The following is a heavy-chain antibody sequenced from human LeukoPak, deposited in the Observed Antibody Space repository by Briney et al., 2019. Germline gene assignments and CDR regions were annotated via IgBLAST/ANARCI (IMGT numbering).Heavy chain of an antibody. Sequence: SQTLSLTCAISGDSASSNSAAWNWIKQSPSRGLEWLGRTYYRSKWYNDYAVSVKSRITINPDTSKNQFSLQLNSVTPEDTAVYYCATTYSSGWYPKGGYFQHWGQGTLVTLSS. J-gene: IGHJ1*01. CDR3: ATTYSSGWYPKGGYFQH. D-gene: IGHD6-19*01. CDR2: TYYRSKWYN. V-gene: IGHV6-1*01. CDR1: GDSASSNSAA.